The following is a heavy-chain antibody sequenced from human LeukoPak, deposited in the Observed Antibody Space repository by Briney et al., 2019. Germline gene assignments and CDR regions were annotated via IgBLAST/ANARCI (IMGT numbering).Heavy chain of an antibody. Sequence: GGSLRLSCAASGFTFTSYAMHWVRQAPGKGLEWVAVTSYDGSNKYYADSVKGRFTISRDNSKNTLYLQMNSLRGEDTAVYYCARVGVTYCSSTSCYPDYWGQGTLVTVSS. D-gene: IGHD2-2*01. CDR2: TSYDGSNK. J-gene: IGHJ4*02. CDR1: GFTFTSYA. CDR3: ARVGVTYCSSTSCYPDY. V-gene: IGHV3-30-3*01.